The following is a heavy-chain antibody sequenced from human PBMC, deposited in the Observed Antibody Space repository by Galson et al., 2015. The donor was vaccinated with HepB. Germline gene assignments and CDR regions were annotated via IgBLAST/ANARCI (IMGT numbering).Heavy chain of an antibody. Sequence: SLRLSCAASGFSFPDHYMTWVRQAPGMGLEWVGRIKSKADGETTDYAAPVKGRFTISRDDSKNRLYLQMNSLKTEDTAVYNCTTDVYYTTYWSWLDPWGQGTLVTVSS. CDR3: TTDVYYTTYWSWLDP. V-gene: IGHV3-15*01. J-gene: IGHJ5*02. CDR1: GFSFPDHY. D-gene: IGHD2-2*02. CDR2: IKSKADGETT.